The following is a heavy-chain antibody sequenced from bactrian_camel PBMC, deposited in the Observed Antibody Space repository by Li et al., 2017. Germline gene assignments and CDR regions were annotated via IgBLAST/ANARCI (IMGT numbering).Heavy chain of an antibody. V-gene: IGHV3S31*01. D-gene: IGHD6*01. Sequence: DVQLVESGGGSVQAGGSVTLSCALSGYTHRRYVMAWFRQGPGKERDGVAAIDSDGRSAYAASVKGRFTVSRDNAKNTVYLQMDNLESEDTALHYCATNTVTDGVAEFSYWGQGTQVTVS. CDR1: GYTHRRYV. CDR3: ATNTVTDGVAEFSY. J-gene: IGHJ4*01. CDR2: IDSDGRSA.